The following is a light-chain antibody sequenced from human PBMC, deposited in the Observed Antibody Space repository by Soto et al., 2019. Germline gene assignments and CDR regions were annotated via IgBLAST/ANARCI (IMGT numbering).Light chain of an antibody. CDR1: QIPLYSDGNTY. CDR3: QQRSNWPLLT. Sequence: DVVMTQSPLSLPVTLGQPASISCISSQIPLYSDGNTYLSWFQQRPGQSPRRLIYKVSNRATGIPARFSGSGSGTDFTLTISSLEPEDFAVYYRQQRSNWPLLTFGGGTKV. J-gene: IGKJ4*01. V-gene: IGKV2-30*01. CDR2: KVS.